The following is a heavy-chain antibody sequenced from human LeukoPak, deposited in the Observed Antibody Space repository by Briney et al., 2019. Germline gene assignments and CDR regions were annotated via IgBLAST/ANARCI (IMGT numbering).Heavy chain of an antibody. J-gene: IGHJ6*03. CDR2: IYHSGST. CDR3: ARGTKGVRLEASGKTVYYYYVDV. D-gene: IGHD6-13*01. Sequence: SETLSLTCTVSGYSISSGYYWGWIRQPPGKGLEWIGSIYHSGSTYYNPSLKSRVTISVDTSKNQFSLQLNSVTPEDTAVYFCARGTKGVRLEASGKTVYYYYVDVWAKGTSVTMSS. CDR1: GYSISSGYY. V-gene: IGHV4-38-2*02.